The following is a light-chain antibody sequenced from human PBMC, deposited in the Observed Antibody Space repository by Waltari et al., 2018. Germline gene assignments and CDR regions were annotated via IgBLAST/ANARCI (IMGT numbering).Light chain of an antibody. CDR2: DAS. CDR3: QHYTRYSIT. Sequence: DIQMTQSPSTLSASIGDRVTITSRASQSLSSWLAWYQQSPGKAPKLLVYDASTLQSGVPSRLSGSGSGTEFTLTISSLQPEDFATYYCQHYTRYSITFGQGTRLEIK. V-gene: IGKV1-5*01. CDR1: QSLSSW. J-gene: IGKJ5*01.